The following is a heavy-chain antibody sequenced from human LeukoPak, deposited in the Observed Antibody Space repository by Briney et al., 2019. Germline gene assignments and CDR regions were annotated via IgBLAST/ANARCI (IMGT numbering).Heavy chain of an antibody. D-gene: IGHD5-24*01. CDR2: ISYSGDNK. J-gene: IGHJ6*04. Sequence: GGSLRLSCAASGFNLTNYAMHWVRQAPGKGLEWVTLISYSGDNKYYADSVKGRFTFSRDKSKNTLYLQMNSLRPEDSAVYYCASDPRDGGQNVWGKGTTVTVSS. CDR1: GFNLTNYA. CDR3: ASDPRDGGQNV. V-gene: IGHV3-30*04.